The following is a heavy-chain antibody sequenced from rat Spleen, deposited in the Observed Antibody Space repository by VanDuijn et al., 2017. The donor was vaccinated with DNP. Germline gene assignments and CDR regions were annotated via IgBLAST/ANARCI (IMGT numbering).Heavy chain of an antibody. V-gene: IGHV2-47*01. Sequence: QVQLKESGPGLVQPSQTLSLTCTVSGFSLTSNSVSWIRQPPGKGLEWIGVIWKNGGTDYNSAIKSRLSISRDTSKSQVFLKMNSLQSDDTATYYCTRESWGYVMDAWGQGASVTVSS. CDR1: GFSLTSNS. D-gene: IGHD5-1*01. CDR2: IWKNGGT. J-gene: IGHJ4*01. CDR3: TRESWGYVMDA.